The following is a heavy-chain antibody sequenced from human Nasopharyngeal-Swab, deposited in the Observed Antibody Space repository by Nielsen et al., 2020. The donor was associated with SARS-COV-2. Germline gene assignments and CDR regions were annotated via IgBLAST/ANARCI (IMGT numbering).Heavy chain of an antibody. CDR2: ISSTSSTI. D-gene: IGHD2-8*02. J-gene: IGHJ4*02. CDR1: GFTFDDYT. Sequence: GESLKISCAASGFTFDDYTMHWVRQAPGKGLEWVSHISSTSSTIYYADSVKGRFTISRDNAKNSLYLQMNGLRDEDTAVYYCASPGTGGSPYWGQGTLVTVSS. CDR3: ASPGTGGSPY. V-gene: IGHV3-48*02.